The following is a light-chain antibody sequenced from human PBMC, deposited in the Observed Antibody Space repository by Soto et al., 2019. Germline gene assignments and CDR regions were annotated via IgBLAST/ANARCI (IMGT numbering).Light chain of an antibody. CDR3: SSYTSSLYV. Sequence: QSVLTQPASVSGSPGQSITISCTGTSSDVGGYNYVSWYQQHPGKAPKLMIYDVSNRPSVVFNRFSGSKSGNTASLTISGLQAEDEADYYCSSYTSSLYVFGTGTKVTVL. CDR2: DVS. J-gene: IGLJ1*01. CDR1: SSDVGGYNY. V-gene: IGLV2-14*01.